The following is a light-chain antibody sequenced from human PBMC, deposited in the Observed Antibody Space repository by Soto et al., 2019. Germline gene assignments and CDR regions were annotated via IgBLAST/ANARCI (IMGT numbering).Light chain of an antibody. V-gene: IGKV3-20*01. CDR3: QQYHSSPRT. CDR2: GTS. CDR1: QSLTSRY. Sequence: LSQSPGTLSLSPAERATLSCRASQSLTSRYLAWYRQKPGQAPRLLIYGTSSRATGIPDRFSGSGSGTDFTLTISRLEPEDFAVYYCQQYHSSPRTFGQGTKV. J-gene: IGKJ1*01.